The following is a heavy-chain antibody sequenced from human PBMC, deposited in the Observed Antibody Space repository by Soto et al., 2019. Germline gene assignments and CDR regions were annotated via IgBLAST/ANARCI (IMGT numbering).Heavy chain of an antibody. V-gene: IGHV1-18*01. CDR1: GYTFTSYG. CDR3: ARHDFRTDLIYYGMDV. J-gene: IGHJ6*02. Sequence: GASVKVSCKASGYTFTSYGISWVRQAPGQGLEWMGWISAYNGNTNYAQKLQGRVTMTTDTSTSTAYMELRSLRSDDTAVYYCARHDFRTDLIYYGMDVWGQGTTVTVSS. CDR2: ISAYNGNT. D-gene: IGHD3-3*01.